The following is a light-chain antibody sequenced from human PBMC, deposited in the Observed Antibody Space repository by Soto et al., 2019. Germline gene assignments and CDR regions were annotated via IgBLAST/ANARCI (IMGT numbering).Light chain of an antibody. J-gene: IGLJ2*01. Sequence: QSALTQPASVSGSPGQSITISCTGTSSDVGGYNYVSWYQQHPGKAPKLMVYDVSNRPSGVSNRFSGSKSGYTASLTISGLQAEDEADYYCSSYTSSSTVVFGGGTKLTV. CDR1: SSDVGGYNY. V-gene: IGLV2-14*01. CDR2: DVS. CDR3: SSYTSSSTVV.